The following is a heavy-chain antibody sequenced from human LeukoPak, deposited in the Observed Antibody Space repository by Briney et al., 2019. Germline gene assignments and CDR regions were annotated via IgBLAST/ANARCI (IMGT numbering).Heavy chain of an antibody. CDR2: IRYDGSNK. J-gene: IGHJ4*02. Sequence: GGSLRLSCAASGFTFSSYGMHWVRQAPGKGLEWVAFIRYDGSNKYYADSVKGRFTISRDNSKNTLYLQMNSLRAEDTAVYYCAKDLYLYSSSSYFDYWGQGTLVTVSS. CDR1: GFTFSSYG. D-gene: IGHD6-6*01. CDR3: AKDLYLYSSSSYFDY. V-gene: IGHV3-30*02.